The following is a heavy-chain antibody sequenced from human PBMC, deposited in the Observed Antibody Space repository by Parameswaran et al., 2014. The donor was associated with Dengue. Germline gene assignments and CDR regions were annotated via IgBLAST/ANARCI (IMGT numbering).Heavy chain of an antibody. D-gene: IGHD5-12*01. CDR2: INGDGSTT. CDR1: GFNFRSYW. V-gene: IGHV3-74*03. Sequence: QAGGSLRLSCAASGFNFRSYWMHWVRQVPGKGLVCVSGINGDGSTTTYADSVKGRFTITRDNAKNTLYLQMNSLRAEDTATYYCGRWNYAMDVWGQGTTVTVSS. J-gene: IGHJ6*02. CDR3: GRWNYAMDV.